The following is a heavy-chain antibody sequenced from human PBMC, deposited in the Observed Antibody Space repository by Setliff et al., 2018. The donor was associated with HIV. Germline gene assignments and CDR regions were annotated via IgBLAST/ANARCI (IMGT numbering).Heavy chain of an antibody. CDR3: ARETRSFGGIDP. CDR2: INPRGTT. D-gene: IGHD2-15*01. CDR1: GWSFSDYS. Sequence: SETLSLTCAVYGWSFSDYSWSWIRQPPGKGLEWIGEINPRGTTNYNPSLKSRVTMSVDTSKSQFSLKLTSVTTADTAVYYCARETRSFGGIDPWGQGTLVTVSS. V-gene: IGHV4-34*01. J-gene: IGHJ5*02.